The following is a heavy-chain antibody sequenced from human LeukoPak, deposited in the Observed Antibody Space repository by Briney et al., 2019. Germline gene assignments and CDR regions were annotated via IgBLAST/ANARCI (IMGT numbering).Heavy chain of an antibody. D-gene: IGHD6-13*01. CDR1: GYTFTDYY. V-gene: IGHV1-2*02. CDR3: ARSQQLVLRSPLDP. CDR2: VNPHSGGT. J-gene: IGHJ5*02. Sequence: PSASVKVSCKASGYTFTDYYIHWVRQAPGHGLEWMGWVNPHSGGTNFAQTFRGRVTNTRNTSISTAFMELRSLRSEDTAVYYCARSQQLVLRSPLDPWGQGTLVTVSS.